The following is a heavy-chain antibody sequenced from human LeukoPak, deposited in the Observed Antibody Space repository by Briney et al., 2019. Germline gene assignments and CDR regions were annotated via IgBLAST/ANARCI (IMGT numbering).Heavy chain of an antibody. CDR1: VFIFRVYS. D-gene: IGHD3-22*01. CDR3: TSRGINYYDSGGFTY. CDR2: NSSSRNYI. Sequence: RLPYTSCVFIFRVYSMHGAPHPPAKGLEGGSSNSSSRNYIYYTESVKDRFTNHRDNPKNPLYLQMNSLRAEDTAVYYCTSRGINYYDSGGFTYWGQGTLVTVSS. V-gene: IGHV3-21*01. J-gene: IGHJ4*02.